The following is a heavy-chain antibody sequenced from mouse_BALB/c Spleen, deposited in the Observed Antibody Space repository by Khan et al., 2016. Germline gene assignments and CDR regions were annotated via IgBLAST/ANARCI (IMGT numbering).Heavy chain of an antibody. CDR1: GFTFTDNT. Sequence: QVQLQQSGAELVKPGASVKLSCKASGFTFTDNTIHWVKQKSGQGLEWIGWFYPGSVSIKYNENVKDKATLTADKSSSTVYMELSRLTSEDSAVYFCVRHEFTTAPFAYWGQGTLVTVSA. CDR2: FYPGSVSI. CDR3: VRHEFTTAPFAY. D-gene: IGHD1-2*01. V-gene: IGHV1-62-2*01. J-gene: IGHJ3*01.